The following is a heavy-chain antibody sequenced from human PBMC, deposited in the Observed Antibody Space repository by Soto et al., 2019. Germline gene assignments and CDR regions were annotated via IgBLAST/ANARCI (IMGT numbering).Heavy chain of an antibody. CDR2: INHSGST. CDR1: GGSFSGYY. CDR3: AEGYGDYEGHFQH. J-gene: IGHJ1*01. D-gene: IGHD4-17*01. V-gene: IGHV4-34*01. Sequence: QVQLQQWGAGLLKPSETLSLTCAVYGGSFSGYYWSWIRQPPGKGLEWIGEINHSGSTNYNPSLKSRVTISVDTSKNQFSLKLSSVTAADTAVYYCAEGYGDYEGHFQHWGQGTLVTVSS.